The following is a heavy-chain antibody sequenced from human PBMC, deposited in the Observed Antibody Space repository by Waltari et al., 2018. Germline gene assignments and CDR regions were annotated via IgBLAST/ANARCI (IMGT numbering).Heavy chain of an antibody. CDR3: AKLSRYYSSGKVDFDH. D-gene: IGHD3-22*01. J-gene: IGHJ4*02. Sequence: RQAPGKGLDWVSSTSGSGDTTYHADSVKGRFTISRDNSKNTLYVQMNRLRAEDTAVYYCAKLSRYYSSGKVDFDHWGQGTLVTVSS. CDR2: TSGSGDTT. V-gene: IGHV3-23*01.